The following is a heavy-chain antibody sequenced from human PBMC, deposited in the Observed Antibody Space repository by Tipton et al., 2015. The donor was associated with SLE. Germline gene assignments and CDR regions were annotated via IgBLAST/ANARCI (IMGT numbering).Heavy chain of an antibody. D-gene: IGHD3-10*01. CDR2: IYSGGRT. J-gene: IGHJ4*02. Sequence: SLRLSCAASGFTVSSNYMSWVRQAPGKGLEWVSVIYSGGRTYYADSVKGRFTISRDNSKNTLYLQMNSLRAEDTAVYYCARGYGSGRSCFFDCWGQGTLVAVSS. CDR1: GFTVSSNY. V-gene: IGHV3-66*02. CDR3: ARGYGSGRSCFFDC.